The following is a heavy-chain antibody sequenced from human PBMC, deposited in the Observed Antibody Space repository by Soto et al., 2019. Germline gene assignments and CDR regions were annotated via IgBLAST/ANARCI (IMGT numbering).Heavy chain of an antibody. Sequence: GGSLRLSCAASGFPFSTYGMPWVRQAPGKGLEWVAVIWYDGSNKYYAESVKGRFTISRDNSNNTLYLQMNSLRAEDTAVYYCSKMTYEFSSSGLGIDYQGHGTLVTVST. V-gene: IGHV3-33*06. CDR3: SKMTYEFSSSGLGIDY. CDR2: IWYDGSNK. CDR1: GFPFSTYG. J-gene: IGHJ4*01. D-gene: IGHD6-6*01.